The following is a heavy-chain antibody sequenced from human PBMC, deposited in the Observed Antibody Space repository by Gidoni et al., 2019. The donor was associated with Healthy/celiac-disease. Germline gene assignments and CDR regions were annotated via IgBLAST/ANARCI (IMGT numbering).Heavy chain of an antibody. J-gene: IGHJ1*01. CDR1: GFTFSSYW. D-gene: IGHD5-12*01. Sequence: EVQLVESGGGLVQPGGSLRLPCAASGFTFSSYWMRWVRQAPGKGLEWVANIKQDGSEKYYVDSVKGRFTISRDNAKNSLYLQMNSLRAEDTAVYYCARDEVAGHFQHWGQGTLVTVSS. CDR2: IKQDGSEK. CDR3: ARDEVAGHFQH. V-gene: IGHV3-7*01.